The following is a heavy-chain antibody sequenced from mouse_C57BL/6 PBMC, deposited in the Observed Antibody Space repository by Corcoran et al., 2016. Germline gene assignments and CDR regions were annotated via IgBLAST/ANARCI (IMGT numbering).Heavy chain of an antibody. CDR1: GFSLSTSGMG. V-gene: IGHV8-12*01. Sequence: QVTLKESGPGILQSSQTLSLTCSFSGFSLSTSGMGVSWIRQPSGKGLEWLAHIYWDDDKRYNPSLKSRLTISKDTSRNQVFLKITSVDTADTATYYCARRDYYGHVGYFDVWGTGTTVTVSS. D-gene: IGHD1-2*01. CDR2: IYWDDDK. J-gene: IGHJ1*03. CDR3: ARRDYYGHVGYFDV.